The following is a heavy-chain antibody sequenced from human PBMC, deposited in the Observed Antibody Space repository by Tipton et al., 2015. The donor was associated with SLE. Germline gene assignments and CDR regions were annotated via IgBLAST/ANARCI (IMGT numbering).Heavy chain of an antibody. CDR3: ARLGGNSGYFDL. Sequence: TLSLTCTVSGGSISSYYWSWIRQPPGKGLEWIGYIYYSGSTNYNPSLKSRVTISVDTSKNQFSLKLSSVTAADTAVYYCARLGGNSGYFDLWGRGPLVTVSS. CDR1: GGSISSYY. V-gene: IGHV4-59*01. D-gene: IGHD4-23*01. CDR2: IYYSGST. J-gene: IGHJ2*01.